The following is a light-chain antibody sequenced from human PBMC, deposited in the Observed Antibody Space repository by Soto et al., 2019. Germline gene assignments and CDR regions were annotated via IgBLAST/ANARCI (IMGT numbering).Light chain of an antibody. J-gene: IGKJ2*01. V-gene: IGKV3-15*01. Sequence: DIVMTQSPATLSVFPGERATLSCRASQSVSSNLVWYQQKPGQAPKLLIYNTFTRATGIPVRFSGSGSGTEFTLTISSLQSEDLAVYYCQQYNNWPYTFGQGTKLEI. CDR2: NTF. CDR3: QQYNNWPYT. CDR1: QSVSSN.